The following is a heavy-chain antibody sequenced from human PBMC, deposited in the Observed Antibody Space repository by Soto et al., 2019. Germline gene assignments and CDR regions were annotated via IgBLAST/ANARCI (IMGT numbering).Heavy chain of an antibody. V-gene: IGHV4-61*01. CDR1: GGSVSSGSYY. D-gene: IGHD3-22*01. J-gene: IGHJ3*02. CDR2: IYYSGST. CDR3: ARDQPGGGIRYYDSRPPLAFDI. Sequence: QVQLQESGPGLVKPSETLSLTCTVSGGSVSSGSYYWSWIRQPPGKGLEWIGYIYYSGSTNYNPSLKSRVTISVDTSKNQFSLKRSSVTAADTAVYYCARDQPGGGIRYYDSRPPLAFDIWGQGTMVTVSS.